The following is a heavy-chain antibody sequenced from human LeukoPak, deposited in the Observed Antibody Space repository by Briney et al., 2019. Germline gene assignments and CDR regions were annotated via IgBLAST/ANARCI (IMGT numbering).Heavy chain of an antibody. J-gene: IGHJ5*02. V-gene: IGHV1-18*01. CDR2: ISAYNGNT. Sequence: ASVKVSCKASGYTFTSYGISWVRQAPGQGLEWMGWISAYNGNTNYAQKLQGRVTMTTDTSTSTAYMELRSLRSDDTAVYYCATSRLRYFDWLPNWFDPWGQGTLVTVSS. D-gene: IGHD3-9*01. CDR1: GYTFTSYG. CDR3: ATSRLRYFDWLPNWFDP.